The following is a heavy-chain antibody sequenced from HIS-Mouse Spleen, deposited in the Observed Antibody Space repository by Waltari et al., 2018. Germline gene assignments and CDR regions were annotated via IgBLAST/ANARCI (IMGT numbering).Heavy chain of an antibody. CDR2: IYYSCVT. Sequence: QLQLQESGPGLVKPSETLSLTCTVSGGSISSSSYYWGWIRQPPGKGLEWIGSIYYSCVTYYNPSLKGRVTISVDTSKNQFSLKLSSVTAADTAVYYCAREIPYSSSWYDWYFDLWGRGTLVTVSS. D-gene: IGHD6-13*01. CDR3: AREIPYSSSWYDWYFDL. J-gene: IGHJ2*01. CDR1: GGSISSSSYY. V-gene: IGHV4-39*07.